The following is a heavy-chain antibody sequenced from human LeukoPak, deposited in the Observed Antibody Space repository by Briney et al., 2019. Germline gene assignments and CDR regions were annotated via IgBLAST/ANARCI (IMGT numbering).Heavy chain of an antibody. CDR3: ARGFRSGSPKSDWFDP. CDR1: GYSFTCYY. J-gene: IGHJ5*02. Sequence: GASVKVSCKASGYSFTCYYIHWVRQAPGQGLEWMGWINPNSGGTNYAQKFQGRVTMTRDTSISTVYMELSRLRSDDTAVYYCARGFRSGSPKSDWFDPWGQGTLVTVSS. CDR2: INPNSGGT. D-gene: IGHD3-10*01. V-gene: IGHV1-2*02.